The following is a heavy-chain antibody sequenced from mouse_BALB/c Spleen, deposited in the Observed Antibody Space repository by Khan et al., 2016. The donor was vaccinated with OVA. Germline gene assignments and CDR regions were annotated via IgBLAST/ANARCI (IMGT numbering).Heavy chain of an antibody. V-gene: IGHV2-2*02. CDR2: IWSGGST. J-gene: IGHJ3*01. CDR3: ARNYDFDEGLAY. Sequence: QVQLKQSGPGLVQPSQSLSITCTVSGFSLTTYGVHWVRQSPGKGLEWLGVIWSGGSTDYNAAFISKLIISKDNSKSQVFFKMNSLQANDTAIYYCARNYDFDEGLAYWGQGTLVTVSA. D-gene: IGHD2-4*01. CDR1: GFSLTTYG.